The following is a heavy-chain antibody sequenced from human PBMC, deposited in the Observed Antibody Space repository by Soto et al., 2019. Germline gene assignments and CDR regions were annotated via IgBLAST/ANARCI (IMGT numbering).Heavy chain of an antibody. J-gene: IGHJ6*02. V-gene: IGHV3-15*07. Sequence: GGSLRLSCAASGFTFSNAWMNWVRQAPGKGLEWVGRIKSKTDGGTIDYAAPVKGRFTISRDDSKNTLYLQMNSLKTEDTAVYYCTTSGWELLEYYYYGMDVWGQGTTVTVSS. D-gene: IGHD1-26*01. CDR3: TTSGWELLEYYYYGMDV. CDR1: GFTFSNAW. CDR2: IKSKTDGGTI.